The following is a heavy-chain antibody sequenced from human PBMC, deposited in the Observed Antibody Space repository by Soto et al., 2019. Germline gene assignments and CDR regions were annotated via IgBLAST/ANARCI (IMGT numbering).Heavy chain of an antibody. Sequence: GGSLRLSCAASGFTFSSYWMSWVRQAPGKGLEWVANIKQDGSEIYYVDYVKGRFTISRDNAKNSLYLQMNSLRAEDTAVYYCARESVADYYYYGMDVWGQGTTVTVSS. CDR3: ARESVADYYYYGMDV. J-gene: IGHJ6*02. CDR1: GFTFSSYW. CDR2: IKQDGSEI. D-gene: IGHD6-19*01. V-gene: IGHV3-7*05.